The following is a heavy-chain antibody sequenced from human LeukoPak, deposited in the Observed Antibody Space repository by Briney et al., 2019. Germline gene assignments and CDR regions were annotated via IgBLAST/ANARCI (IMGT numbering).Heavy chain of an antibody. V-gene: IGHV3-48*02. Sequence: GESLRLSCAASGFTFSDYSMNWVRQAPGKGLEWVSYIDGSGDTIYYADSVKGRFTISRDNAKNSLDLQMNGLRDEDTAVYYCSRRFDCWGQGTPVTVSS. CDR1: GFTFSDYS. J-gene: IGHJ4*02. CDR3: SRRFDC. CDR2: IDGSGDTI.